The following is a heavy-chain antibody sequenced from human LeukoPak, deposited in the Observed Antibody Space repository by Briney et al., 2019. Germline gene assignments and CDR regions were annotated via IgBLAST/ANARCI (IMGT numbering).Heavy chain of an antibody. J-gene: IGHJ4*02. Sequence: LSGRSLRLSCAASGFTFSSYGMHWVRQAPGKGLEWVAVISYDGSNKYYADSVKGRFTISRDNSKNTLYLPMSSLRAEDTAVYYCAKSGWELLTGGLFDYWGQGTLVTVSS. CDR2: ISYDGSNK. CDR1: GFTFSSYG. D-gene: IGHD1-26*01. V-gene: IGHV3-30*18. CDR3: AKSGWELLTGGLFDY.